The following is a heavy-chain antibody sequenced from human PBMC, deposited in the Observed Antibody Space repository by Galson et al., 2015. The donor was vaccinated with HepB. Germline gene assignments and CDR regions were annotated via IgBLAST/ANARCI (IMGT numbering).Heavy chain of an antibody. J-gene: IGHJ6*02. CDR2: IYYSGST. D-gene: IGHD6-6*01. CDR1: GGSISSYY. Sequence: TLSLTCTVSGGSISSYYWSWIRQPPGKGLEWIGYIYYSGSTNYNPSLKSRVTISVDTSKNQFSLKLSSVTAADTAVYYCARDYRGAARPSAKSYYYYGMDVWGQGTTVTVSS. CDR3: ARDYRGAARPSAKSYYYYGMDV. V-gene: IGHV4-59*01.